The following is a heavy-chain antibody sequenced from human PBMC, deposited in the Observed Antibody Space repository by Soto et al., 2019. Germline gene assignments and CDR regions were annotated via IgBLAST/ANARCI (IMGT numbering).Heavy chain of an antibody. Sequence: QVQLQESGPGLVKPSQTLSLTCTVSGGSISSGDYYWSWIRQPPGKGLEWIGYIYYSGSTYYNPPPKRRVTISVDTSKNQFSLKLSSVTAADTAVYYCARDLGYSYGFGYWGQGTLVTVSS. J-gene: IGHJ4*02. CDR2: IYYSGST. D-gene: IGHD5-18*01. CDR3: ARDLGYSYGFGY. CDR1: GGSISSGDYY. V-gene: IGHV4-30-4*01.